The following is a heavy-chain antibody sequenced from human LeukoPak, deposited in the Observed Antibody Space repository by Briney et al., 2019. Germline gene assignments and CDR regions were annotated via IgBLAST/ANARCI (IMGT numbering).Heavy chain of an antibody. CDR2: ISSSSSYI. J-gene: IGHJ4*02. D-gene: IGHD5-12*01. V-gene: IGHV3-21*01. CDR1: GFTFSSYS. CDR3: ATAGPSGYDLYYFDY. Sequence: GGSLRLSCAASGFTFSSYSMNWVRQAPGKGLEWVSSISSSSSYIYYADSVKGRFTISRDNAKNSLYLQMNSLRAEDTAVYYCATAGPSGYDLYYFDYWGQGTLVTVSS.